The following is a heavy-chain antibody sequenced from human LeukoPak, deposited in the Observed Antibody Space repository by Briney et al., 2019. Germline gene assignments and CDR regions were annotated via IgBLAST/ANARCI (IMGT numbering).Heavy chain of an antibody. CDR3: ARDGDYYGSGSYAWFES. CDR1: GGSISKYF. Sequence: MPSETLSLTCTVSGGSISKYFWSRIRQTPGKGLEWIGNIYNSGRTNYNPSLKSRVTISVDTSKDQFSLKLSSVTAADTAVYYCARDGDYYGSGSYAWFESWGLGTLVTVSS. D-gene: IGHD3-10*01. V-gene: IGHV4-59*01. CDR2: IYNSGRT. J-gene: IGHJ5*01.